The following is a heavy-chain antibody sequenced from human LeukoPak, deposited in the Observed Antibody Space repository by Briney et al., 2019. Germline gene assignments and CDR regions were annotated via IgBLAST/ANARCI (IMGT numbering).Heavy chain of an antibody. D-gene: IGHD3-16*02. J-gene: IGHJ3*01. CDR2: ISFNGRNT. V-gene: IGHV3-23*01. CDR1: GFNFGDSA. Sequence: PGGSLRLSCAASGFNFGDSAMSWVRQTPRKGLEWVSLISFNGRNTYYGDSVKGRFTISRDNSKDTVYLQMNSPRAEDTAIFYCVRDIELSTWGPGTMVTVSS. CDR3: VRDIELST.